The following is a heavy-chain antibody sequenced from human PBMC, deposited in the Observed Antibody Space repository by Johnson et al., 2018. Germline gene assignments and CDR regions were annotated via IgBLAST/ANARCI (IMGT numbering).Heavy chain of an antibody. Sequence: VQLVQSGGGLVQPGGSXKLSCAASGFTFSGSAMHWVRQASGKGPEWVGRIRSKANSYATAYAASGTGGFTISSNDSKNKAYLQMNSLKTENTAVYYCTRHQDIVVVPAGDYYYYYYMDVWGKGTTVTVSS. J-gene: IGHJ6*03. D-gene: IGHD2-2*01. CDR1: GFTFSGSA. V-gene: IGHV3-73*01. CDR2: IRSKANSYAT. CDR3: TRHQDIVVVPAGDYYYYYYMDV.